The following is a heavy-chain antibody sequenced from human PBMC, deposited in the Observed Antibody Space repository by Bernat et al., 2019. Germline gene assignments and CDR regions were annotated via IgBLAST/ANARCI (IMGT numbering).Heavy chain of an antibody. CDR1: GFTFSSYE. V-gene: IGHV3-48*03. CDR3: ARGGDFWSGYNFDY. D-gene: IGHD3-3*01. J-gene: IGHJ4*02. Sequence: EVQLVESGGGLVQPGGSLRLSCAASGFTFSSYEMNWVRQAPGKGLEWVSYISSSGSTIYYADSVKGRFTISRDNAKNSLYLQMNSLRAEDTAVYYCARGGDFWSGYNFDYWGQGTPVTVSS. CDR2: ISSSGSTI.